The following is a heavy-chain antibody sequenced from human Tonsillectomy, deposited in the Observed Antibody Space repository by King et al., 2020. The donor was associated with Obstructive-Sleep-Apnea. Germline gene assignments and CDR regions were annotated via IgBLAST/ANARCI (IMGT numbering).Heavy chain of an antibody. J-gene: IGHJ4*02. Sequence: VQLVESGGGLVQPGGSLRLSCAASGFTFTIYAMSWVRQAPGKGLEWVSSIGGSGDSTYYADSVKGRFTISRDNSKNTLVLPMNSLRADDTAVYYCAKDWGDGDFPRPLDYWGQGILVTVSS. D-gene: IGHD4-17*01. CDR2: IGGSGDST. CDR3: AKDWGDGDFPRPLDY. V-gene: IGHV3-23*04. CDR1: GFTFTIYA.